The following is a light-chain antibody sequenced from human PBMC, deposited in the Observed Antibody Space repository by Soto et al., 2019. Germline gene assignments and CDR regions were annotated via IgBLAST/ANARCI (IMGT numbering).Light chain of an antibody. CDR2: GSS. CDR1: QSVSNNY. CDR3: QQYGSSPPYT. Sequence: EVVLTQSPGTLSLSPGERATLSCRASQSVSNNYFAWYQQKPGQAPRLLIFGSSDRATGIPDRFSGSGSGTDFTLTISSREPEDFAVYYCQQYGSSPPYTFGQGTKLEIK. V-gene: IGKV3-20*01. J-gene: IGKJ2*01.